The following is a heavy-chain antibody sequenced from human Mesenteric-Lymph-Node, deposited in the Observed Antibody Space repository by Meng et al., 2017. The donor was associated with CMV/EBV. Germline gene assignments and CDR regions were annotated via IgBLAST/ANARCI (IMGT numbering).Heavy chain of an antibody. CDR3: ARSMVRGAPAY. CDR2: MNPNSGTT. Sequence: SCKASGSTFTSYALNWVRQATGQGLEWMGWMNPNSGTTGYAQKFQGRVTMTRNTSISTAYMELSSLRSEDTAVYYCARSMVRGAPAYWGQGTLVTVSS. V-gene: IGHV1-8*01. CDR1: GSTFTSYA. D-gene: IGHD3-10*01. J-gene: IGHJ4*02.